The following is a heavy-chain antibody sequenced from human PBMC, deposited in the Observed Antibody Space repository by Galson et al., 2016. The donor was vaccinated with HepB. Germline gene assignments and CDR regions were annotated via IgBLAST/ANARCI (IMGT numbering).Heavy chain of an antibody. J-gene: IGHJ3*02. CDR1: GFTFSRSW. CDR2: IKEDGSEQ. D-gene: IGHD2-15*01. CDR3: ARDPAQRSCNGANCWGAFDI. Sequence: SLRLSCAASGFTFSRSWMTWVRQAPGKGLEWVANIKEDGSEQFYVDPVKGRFTISRDNAKSSLYLHMNSLRAQDTAVYHCARDPAQRSCNGANCWGAFDIWGQGTMVTVSS. V-gene: IGHV3-7*01.